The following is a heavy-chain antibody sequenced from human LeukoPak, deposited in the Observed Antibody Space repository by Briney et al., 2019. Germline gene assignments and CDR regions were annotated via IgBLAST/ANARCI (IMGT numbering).Heavy chain of an antibody. CDR1: GFTFSSYT. CDR3: AKDYSSNGDIAH. D-gene: IGHD4-11*01. V-gene: IGHV3-23*01. CDR2: ISGSGGST. J-gene: IGHJ4*02. Sequence: GGSLRLSCAVSGFTFSSYTMRWVRQAPGKGLEWVSGISGSGGSTSYADSVKGRFTISRDNSKNTLYLQMNSLTAEDTAVYYCAKDYSSNGDIAHWGQGILVTVSS.